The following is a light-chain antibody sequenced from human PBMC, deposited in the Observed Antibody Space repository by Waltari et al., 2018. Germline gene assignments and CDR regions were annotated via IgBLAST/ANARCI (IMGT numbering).Light chain of an antibody. CDR3: QQYNNYPYT. Sequence: DIQITQSPSTLSASVGARVTITCRASQSISSWLAWYQQKPGKAPKLLIYKASTLESGVPSRFSGSGSGTEFTLTISSLQPDDFATYYCQQYNNYPYTFGQGTRLEIK. CDR2: KAS. CDR1: QSISSW. J-gene: IGKJ2*01. V-gene: IGKV1-5*03.